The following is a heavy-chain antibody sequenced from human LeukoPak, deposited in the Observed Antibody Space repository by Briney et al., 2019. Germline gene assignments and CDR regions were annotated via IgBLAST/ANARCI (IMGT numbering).Heavy chain of an antibody. Sequence: GGSLRLSCAAPGFTFSSYWMSWVRQAPGKGLEWVANIKKDGIEKYYVDSVKGRFTISRDNAKTSLYLQMNSLRAEDTAVYYCARDLSGVTGYTYGRGIDYWGQGTLVTVSS. V-gene: IGHV3-7*01. CDR3: ARDLSGVTGYTYGRGIDY. CDR1: GFTFSSYW. CDR2: IKKDGIEK. D-gene: IGHD5-18*01. J-gene: IGHJ4*02.